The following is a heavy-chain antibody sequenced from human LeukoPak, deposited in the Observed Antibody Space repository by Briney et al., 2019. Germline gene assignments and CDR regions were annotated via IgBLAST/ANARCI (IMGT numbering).Heavy chain of an antibody. CDR3: ARDLSSSSNWEFDY. CDR1: GYTFTCYF. D-gene: IGHD1-26*01. V-gene: IGHV1-2*06. J-gene: IGHJ4*02. Sequence: ASVKVSCKASGYTFTCYFMHWVRQAPGQGREGMGRINLNSGGTYYAQNFQGRVTMTRDTSISTAYVELSRLTSDDTAVYYCARDLSSSSNWEFDYWGQGTLVTVSA. CDR2: INLNSGGT.